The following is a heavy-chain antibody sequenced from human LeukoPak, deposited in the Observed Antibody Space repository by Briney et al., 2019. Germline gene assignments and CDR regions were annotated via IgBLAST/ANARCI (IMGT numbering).Heavy chain of an antibody. V-gene: IGHV1-69*13. D-gene: IGHD2-15*01. J-gene: IGHJ4*02. Sequence: SVKVSCKASGGTFSSYAISWVRQAPGQGLEWMGGIIPIFGTANYVQKFQGRVTITADESTSTAYMELSSLRSEDTAVYYCARVGCSGGSCWYYFDYWGQGTLVTVSS. CDR1: GGTFSSYA. CDR2: IIPIFGTA. CDR3: ARVGCSGGSCWYYFDY.